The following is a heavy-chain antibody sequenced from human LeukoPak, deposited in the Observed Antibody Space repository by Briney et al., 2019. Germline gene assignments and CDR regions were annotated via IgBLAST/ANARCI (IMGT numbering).Heavy chain of an antibody. Sequence: SETLSLTCTVSGGSISSSSYYWGWIRQPPGKGLEWIGSIYYSGSTYYNPSLKSRVTISVDTSKNQFSLKLSSVTAADTAVYYCARALHYYGSGNENWFDPWGQGTLVTVSS. V-gene: IGHV4-39*07. CDR3: ARALHYYGSGNENWFDP. J-gene: IGHJ5*02. CDR1: GGSISSSSYY. CDR2: IYYSGST. D-gene: IGHD3-10*01.